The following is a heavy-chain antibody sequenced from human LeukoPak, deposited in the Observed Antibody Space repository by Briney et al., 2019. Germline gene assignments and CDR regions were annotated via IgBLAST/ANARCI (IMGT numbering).Heavy chain of an antibody. V-gene: IGHV1-2*02. CDR1: GYTFTGYY. CDR2: INPNSGGT. J-gene: IGHJ4*02. Sequence: ASVKVSCKASGYTFTGYYMHWVRQAPGQGLEWMGWINPNSGGTNYAQKFQGRVTMTRDTSISTAYMELSRLRSDDTAVYYCARDAYSSSFVFDYWGQGTLVTVSS. CDR3: ARDAYSSSFVFDY. D-gene: IGHD6-6*01.